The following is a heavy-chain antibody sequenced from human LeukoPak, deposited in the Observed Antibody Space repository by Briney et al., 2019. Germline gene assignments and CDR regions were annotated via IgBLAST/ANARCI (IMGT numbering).Heavy chain of an antibody. Sequence: PSETLSLTCAVSAGSISSSNWWTWVRQPPGKGLEWIGEIYHNGSTNYNPSLKSRVTVSVDKSKNQFSLNLSSVTAADTAVYYCARLGSGSYYDSRGQFDYWGQGTLVTVSS. D-gene: IGHD1-26*01. J-gene: IGHJ4*02. V-gene: IGHV4-4*02. CDR3: ARLGSGSYYDSRGQFDY. CDR2: IYHNGST. CDR1: AGSISSSNW.